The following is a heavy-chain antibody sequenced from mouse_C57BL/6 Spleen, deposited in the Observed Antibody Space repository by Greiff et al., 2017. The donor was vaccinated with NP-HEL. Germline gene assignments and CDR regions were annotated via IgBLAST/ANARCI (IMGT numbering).Heavy chain of an antibody. D-gene: IGHD1-1*01. V-gene: IGHV1-72*01. Sequence: QVQLQQPGAELVKPGASVKLSCKASGYTFTSYWMHWVKQRPGRGLEWIGRIDPNSGCTKYNEKFKSKATLTVDKHSSPAYMQLSSLTSEDSAVYYCARQSVYGSSYDYFDYWGQGTTLTVSS. CDR3: ARQSVYGSSYDYFDY. CDR1: GYTFTSYW. CDR2: IDPNSGCT. J-gene: IGHJ2*01.